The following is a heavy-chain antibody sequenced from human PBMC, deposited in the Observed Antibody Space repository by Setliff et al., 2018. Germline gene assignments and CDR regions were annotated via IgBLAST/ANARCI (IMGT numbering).Heavy chain of an antibody. CDR2: IYTGGRT. V-gene: IGHV3-53*05. J-gene: IGHJ3*02. CDR3: SKPLPRVPPYASGSSWTYRNDAFDI. CDR1: GFTVSGNN. D-gene: IGHD3-10*01. Sequence: GSLRLSCVGSGFTVSGNNMNWVRQAPGKGLEWVSAIYTGGRTDSADSVKGRFTVSRDNSKNTLYLQVNSLRPDDTAVYYCSKPLPRVPPYASGSSWTYRNDAFDIWGQGTMVTVSS.